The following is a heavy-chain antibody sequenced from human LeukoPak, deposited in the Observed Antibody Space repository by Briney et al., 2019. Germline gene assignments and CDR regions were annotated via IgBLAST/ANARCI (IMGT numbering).Heavy chain of an antibody. CDR1: GGSISSSSYY. CDR3: AREGDVVVVPAAPLDYYYGMDV. D-gene: IGHD2-2*01. Sequence: SETLSLTCTVFGGSISSSSYYWGWIRQPPGKGLEWIGSIYYSGSTYYNPSLKSRVTISVDTSKNQFSLKLSSVTAADTAVYYCAREGDVVVVPAAPLDYYYGMDVWGQETTVTVSS. CDR2: IYYSGST. V-gene: IGHV4-39*07. J-gene: IGHJ6*02.